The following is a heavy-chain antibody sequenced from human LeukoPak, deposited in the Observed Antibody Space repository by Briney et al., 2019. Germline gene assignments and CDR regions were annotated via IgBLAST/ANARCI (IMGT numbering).Heavy chain of an antibody. CDR2: IYYSGST. CDR3: ASSSGIYYDSSGYPNAFDI. J-gene: IGHJ3*02. Sequence: PSETLSLTCTVSGGSISSSSYYWGWIRQPPGKGLEWIGSIYYSGSTYYNPSLKSRVTISVDTSKNQFSLKLSSVTAADTAVYYCASSSGIYYDSSGYPNAFDIWGQGTMVTVSS. D-gene: IGHD3-22*01. V-gene: IGHV4-39*07. CDR1: GGSISSSSYY.